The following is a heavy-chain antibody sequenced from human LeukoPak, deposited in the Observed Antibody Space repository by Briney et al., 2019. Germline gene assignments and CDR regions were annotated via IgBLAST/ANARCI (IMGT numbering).Heavy chain of an antibody. CDR2: ISGSGDTT. CDR1: GFGFSNYG. Sequence: GGTLRLSCAASGFGFSNYGMSWVRQAPGKGLEWVSAISGSGDTTYYADSVKGRFTISRDNSKNTVYLQMNSLRAEDTAVYYCARDSYGDANFDSWGQGTLVTVSS. CDR3: ARDSYGDANFDS. V-gene: IGHV3-23*01. D-gene: IGHD4-17*01. J-gene: IGHJ4*02.